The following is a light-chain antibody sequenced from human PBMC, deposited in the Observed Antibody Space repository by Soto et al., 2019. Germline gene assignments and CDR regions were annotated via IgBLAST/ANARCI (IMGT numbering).Light chain of an antibody. CDR2: GVS. J-gene: IGKJ1*01. Sequence: EIVMTQSPATLSVSPGARATLFCRARQSVSRNLAWHQQKPGQAPRLLIYGVSTRATGVPARFSGSGSGTDFTLTISRLEPEDFAVYYCQQYSMSPLTFGQGTKVDIK. CDR3: QQYSMSPLT. V-gene: IGKV3-15*01. CDR1: QSVSRN.